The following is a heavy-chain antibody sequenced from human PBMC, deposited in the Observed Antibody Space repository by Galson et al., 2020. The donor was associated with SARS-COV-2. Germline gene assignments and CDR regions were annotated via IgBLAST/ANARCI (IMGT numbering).Heavy chain of an antibody. CDR1: GGSISSYS. J-gene: IGHJ3*02. D-gene: IGHD3-10*01. CDR3: AGARGRGFGELFHAFDI. V-gene: IGHV4-4*07. Sequence: SETLSLTFTASGGSISSYSWSWIRQPDGKELEWIGRIYTSGSTTYNPSLKSQVTMSVDTSKNQYSLKLSSVTAADTVVYYCAGARGRGFGELFHAFDIWGQGTMVTVSS. CDR2: IYTSGST.